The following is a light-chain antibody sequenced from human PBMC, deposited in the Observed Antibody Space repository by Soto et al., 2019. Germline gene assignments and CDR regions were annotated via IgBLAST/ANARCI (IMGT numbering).Light chain of an antibody. J-gene: IGKJ2*01. CDR1: QSVSSAY. CDR2: DAS. V-gene: IGKV3-20*01. CDR3: QQYDRSLYT. Sequence: EIVLTQSPGTLSLSPGERATLSCRASQSVSSAYLAWYQQKPGQAPRLLIYDASSRATGIPDRFSGSGSGTDVTLTISRLEPEDFAVYYCQQYDRSLYTFGQGTKLEIK.